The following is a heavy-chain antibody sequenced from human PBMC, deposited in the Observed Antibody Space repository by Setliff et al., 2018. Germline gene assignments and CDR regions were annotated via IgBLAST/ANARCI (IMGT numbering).Heavy chain of an antibody. J-gene: IGHJ6*02. D-gene: IGHD2-21*02. Sequence: RASVKVSCKASGYTFTSYAMHWVRQAPGQRLEWMGWINAGNGNTKYSQKFQGRVTITRDTSASTAYMELSSLRSEDTAVYYCARNWVTAQHYYYGMDVWGQGTTVTVSS. CDR2: INAGNGNT. CDR1: GYTFTSYA. CDR3: ARNWVTAQHYYYGMDV. V-gene: IGHV1-3*01.